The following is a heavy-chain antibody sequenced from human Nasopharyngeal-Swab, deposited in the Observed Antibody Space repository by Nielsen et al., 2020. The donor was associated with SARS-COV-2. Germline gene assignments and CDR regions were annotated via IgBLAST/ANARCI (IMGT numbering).Heavy chain of an antibody. CDR3: ARPVHYAPVYYAMDL. J-gene: IGHJ6*02. V-gene: IGHV3-11*04. Sequence: GESLKISCAASAFTFSDYYMSWIRQAPGKGLEWVSYISNSGDIIYYADSVKGRFTISRDNAKNSLYLQMNSLRAEDTAVYYCARPVHYAPVYYAMDLWGQGTTVTVS. D-gene: IGHD4-17*01. CDR2: ISNSGDII. CDR1: AFTFSDYY.